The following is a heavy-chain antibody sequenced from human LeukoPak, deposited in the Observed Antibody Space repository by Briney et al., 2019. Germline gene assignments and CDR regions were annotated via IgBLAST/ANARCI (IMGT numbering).Heavy chain of an antibody. CDR2: SGSGGNT. CDR3: AKRMRDTDYYFDY. J-gene: IGHJ4*02. Sequence: GGSLRLSCAAAGFTFSNYAMSWVRQAPGKGLEWVSASGSGGNTYYADSVKGRFTISRDNSKNTLYLQMNSLRAEDTAVYYCAKRMRDTDYYFDYWGQGTLVTVSS. V-gene: IGHV3-23*01. D-gene: IGHD5-18*01. CDR1: GFTFSNYA.